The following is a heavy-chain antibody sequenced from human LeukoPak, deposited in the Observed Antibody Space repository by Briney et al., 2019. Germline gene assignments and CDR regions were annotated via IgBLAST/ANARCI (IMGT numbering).Heavy chain of an antibody. J-gene: IGHJ3*02. CDR3: ARIRDGYNDAYDI. CDR2: INPGGDNT. Sequence: ASVKVSCKASGYTFTKYYIHWVRRAPGQGLEWMGLINPGGDNTNYAQNFQGRVTMTRDTSTSTVYMELSSLRSEDTAIYYCARIRDGYNDAYDIWGQGTVVTVPS. CDR1: GYTFTKYY. V-gene: IGHV1-46*01. D-gene: IGHD5-24*01.